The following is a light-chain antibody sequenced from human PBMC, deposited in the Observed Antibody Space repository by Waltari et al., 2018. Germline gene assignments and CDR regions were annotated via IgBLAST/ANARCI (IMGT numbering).Light chain of an antibody. J-gene: IGKJ4*01. Sequence: DIQVTQSPSSLSASVGDRVTITCRASQGITRWLAWYQQKPEEAPKSLIYASSSLQSGVPSRFSGSGSGTDFTLTINNLQPEDFATYYSQQYNSFPLTFGGGTKVEIK. CDR3: QQYNSFPLT. CDR1: QGITRW. V-gene: IGKV1D-16*01. CDR2: ASS.